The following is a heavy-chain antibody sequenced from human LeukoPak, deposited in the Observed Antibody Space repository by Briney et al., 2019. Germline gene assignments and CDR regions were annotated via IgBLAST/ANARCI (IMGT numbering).Heavy chain of an antibody. CDR3: AKDRSSSWYWWAFDI. J-gene: IGHJ3*02. CDR2: ISGSGDNI. V-gene: IGHV3-23*01. CDR1: GFTFSSYA. D-gene: IGHD6-13*01. Sequence: GGSLRLSCAASGFTFSSYAMSWVRQAPGKGLEWVSGISGSGDNIYYAESVKGRFTISRDSPNNTLYLRMNSLRAEDTAVYHCAKDRSSSWYWWAFDIWGQGTKVTVSS.